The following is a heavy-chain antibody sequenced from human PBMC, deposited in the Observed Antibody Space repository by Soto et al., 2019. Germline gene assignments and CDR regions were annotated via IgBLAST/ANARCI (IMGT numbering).Heavy chain of an antibody. CDR3: AKGAYGSGSYQDNWFDP. D-gene: IGHD3-10*01. CDR1: EFTFSNYA. CDR2: ISSSGDT. J-gene: IGHJ5*02. V-gene: IGHV3-23*01. Sequence: PGGSLRLSCAASEFTFSNYAMTWVRQAPGKGLEWVSVISSSGDTYYADSVKGRFTISRDNSKNTLYLQMNSLRAEDTAVYYCAKGAYGSGSYQDNWFDPWGQGTLVTVSS.